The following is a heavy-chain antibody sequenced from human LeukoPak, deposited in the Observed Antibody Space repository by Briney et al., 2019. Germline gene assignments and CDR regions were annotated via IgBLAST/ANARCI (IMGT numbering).Heavy chain of an antibody. D-gene: IGHD4-23*01. CDR3: AKVVTPRGRVDY. CDR1: GFTFSSYW. Sequence: GGSLRLSCSASGFTFSSYWMSWVRQAPGKGLEWVANIKQDGSEKYYVDSVKGRFTISRDSAKNSLYLQMNSLRAEDTAVYYCAKVVTPRGRVDYWGQGTLVTVSS. V-gene: IGHV3-7*01. J-gene: IGHJ4*02. CDR2: IKQDGSEK.